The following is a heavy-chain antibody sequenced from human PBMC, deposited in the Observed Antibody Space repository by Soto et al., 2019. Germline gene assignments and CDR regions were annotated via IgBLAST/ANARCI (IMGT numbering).Heavy chain of an antibody. D-gene: IGHD3-3*01. CDR1: GFTFSGSA. CDR2: IRSEPNNYAT. J-gene: IGHJ6*03. CDR3: SRQASDFWSGKPQYYMDV. V-gene: IGHV3-73*01. Sequence: EVQLVESGGGLVQPGGSLKLSCAASGFTFSGSAMHWVRQASGKGLEWVGRIRSEPNNYATAYGASVKGRFTISRDDSKNTAYLQMNSLNTEDTAVYYCSRQASDFWSGKPQYYMDVWRKGTTVTVSS.